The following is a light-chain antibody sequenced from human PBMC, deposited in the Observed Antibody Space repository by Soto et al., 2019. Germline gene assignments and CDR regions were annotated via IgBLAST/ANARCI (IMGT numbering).Light chain of an antibody. CDR3: MQALQTPIT. V-gene: IGKV2-28*01. CDR1: QSLLHSNGYNY. J-gene: IGKJ5*01. CDR2: LGS. Sequence: DIVMTQSPLSLPVTPGDPASISCRSSQSLLHSNGYNYLDWYLQKPRQSPQLLIYLGSNRASGVPDRFSDSGSGTDFTLKISRVEAEDVGVYYCMQALQTPITFGQGTRLEIK.